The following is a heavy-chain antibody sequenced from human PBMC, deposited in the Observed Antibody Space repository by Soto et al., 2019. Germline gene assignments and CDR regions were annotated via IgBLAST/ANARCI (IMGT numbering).Heavy chain of an antibody. V-gene: IGHV3-9*01. J-gene: IGHJ4*02. CDR1: GFTFDDYA. CDR2: ISWNSGSI. CDR3: AKVGCSSTSCYALDY. Sequence: EVQLVESGGGLVQPGRSLRLSCAASGFTFDDYAMHWVRQAPXKGLXWVSGISWNSGSIGYADSVKGRFTISRDNAKNSLYLQMNSLRAEDTALYYCAKVGCSSTSCYALDYWGQGTLVTVSS. D-gene: IGHD2-2*01.